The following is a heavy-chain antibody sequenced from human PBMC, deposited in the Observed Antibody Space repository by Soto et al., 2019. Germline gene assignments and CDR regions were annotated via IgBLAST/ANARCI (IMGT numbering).Heavy chain of an antibody. CDR1: GFTFSSYA. D-gene: IGHD2-15*01. Sequence: PGGSLRLSCAASGFTFSSYAMSWVRQAPGKGLEWVSAVSGSGGSTYYADSVKGRFTISRDNSKNTLYLQMNSLRAEDTAVYYCAKEGSPRFGRFCSGGSCYSGATSDRAFDYWGQGTLVTVSS. CDR2: VSGSGGST. V-gene: IGHV3-23*01. J-gene: IGHJ4*02. CDR3: AKEGSPRFGRFCSGGSCYSGATSDRAFDY.